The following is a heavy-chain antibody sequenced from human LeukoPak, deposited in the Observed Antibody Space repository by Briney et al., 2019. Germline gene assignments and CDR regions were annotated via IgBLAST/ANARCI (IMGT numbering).Heavy chain of an antibody. V-gene: IGHV4-4*02. Sequence: SETLSHTCAVSGDSISSALWWNWVRQPPGKGLDWIGKISRDGSTKYNPSLKNRVTISKDNSKNQFSLKLNSVTAADTAVYYCTTSSGWYSLNYWGQGVLITVSS. CDR3: TTSSGWYSLNY. CDR2: ISRDGST. CDR1: GDSISSALW. D-gene: IGHD1-26*01. J-gene: IGHJ4*02.